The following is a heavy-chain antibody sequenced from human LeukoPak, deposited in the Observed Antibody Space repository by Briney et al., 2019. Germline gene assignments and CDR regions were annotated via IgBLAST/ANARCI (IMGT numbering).Heavy chain of an antibody. CDR1: GGSFSGYY. CDR2: INHSGST. J-gene: IGHJ6*03. CDR3: ARLVVRGVTYYYYYMDV. Sequence: PSETLSLTCAVYGGSFSGYYWSWIRQPPGKGLEWIGEINHSGSTNYNPSLKSRVTISVDTSKNQFSLKLSSVTAADTAVYYCARLVVRGVTYYYYYMDVWGKGTTVTISS. D-gene: IGHD3-10*01. V-gene: IGHV4-34*01.